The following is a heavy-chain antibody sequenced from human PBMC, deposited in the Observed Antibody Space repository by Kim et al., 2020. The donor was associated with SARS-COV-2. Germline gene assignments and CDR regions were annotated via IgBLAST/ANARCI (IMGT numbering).Heavy chain of an antibody. CDR3: ARGSVLLLTEIDY. J-gene: IGHJ4*02. V-gene: IGHV1-2*04. Sequence: ASVKVSCKASGYTFTGYYMHWVRQAPGQGLEWMGWINPNSGGAIYAQKFQGWVTMTRDTSISTAYMELSRLRSDDTAVYYCARGSVLLLTEIDYWGQGTLVTVSS. CDR2: INPNSGGA. D-gene: IGHD3-10*01. CDR1: GYTFTGYY.